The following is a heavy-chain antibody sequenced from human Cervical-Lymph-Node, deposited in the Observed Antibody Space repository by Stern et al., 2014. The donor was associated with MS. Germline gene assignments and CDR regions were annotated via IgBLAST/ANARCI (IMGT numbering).Heavy chain of an antibody. Sequence: QVQLVQSGAEVKKPGASVKVSCKASGYTFATFAVHWVRQAPGQRLEWMGWIAASNGNTKYSQKVQDRLTFTRDTSANTVYMELSSLRSEDTAVYFCARGRGVVLAASYFDYWGQGTLLTVSS. CDR2: IAASNGNT. J-gene: IGHJ4*02. CDR1: GYTFATFA. V-gene: IGHV1-3*01. CDR3: ARGRGVVLAASYFDY. D-gene: IGHD2-15*01.